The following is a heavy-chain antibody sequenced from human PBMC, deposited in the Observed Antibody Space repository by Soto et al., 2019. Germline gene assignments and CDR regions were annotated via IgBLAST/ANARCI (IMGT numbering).Heavy chain of an antibody. V-gene: IGHV3-30-3*01. J-gene: IGHJ4*02. D-gene: IGHD1-1*01. CDR3: ARDGVERGHEFDY. CDR2: ISYDGSNK. CDR1: GFTFSSYA. Sequence: QVQLVESGGGVVQPGRSLRLSCAASGFTFSSYAMHWVRQAPGKGLEWVAVISYDGSNKYYADSVKGRFTISRDNPKNTLYLQMNNLRAEDTAVYYCARDGVERGHEFDYWGQGTLVTVSS.